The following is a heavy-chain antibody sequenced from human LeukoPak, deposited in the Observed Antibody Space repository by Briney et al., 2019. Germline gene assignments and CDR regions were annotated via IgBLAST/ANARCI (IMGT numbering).Heavy chain of an antibody. CDR3: ARARDNYDRSGFSALDY. V-gene: IGHV3-74*03. CDR2: IKSDGSSI. Sequence: GGSLRLSCAASGFTFSTYWMHWVRQAPGKGLVWVSRIKSDGSSIMYADSVRGRFTISRDNAKNTLYLQMNSLRAEDTAVYYCARARDNYDRSGFSALDYWGQGTLVTVSS. D-gene: IGHD3-22*01. CDR1: GFTFSTYW. J-gene: IGHJ4*02.